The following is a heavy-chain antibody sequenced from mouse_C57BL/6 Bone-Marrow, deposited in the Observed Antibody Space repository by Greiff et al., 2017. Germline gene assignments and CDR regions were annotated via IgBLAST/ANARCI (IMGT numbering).Heavy chain of an antibody. D-gene: IGHD1-1*01. Sequence: QVQLQQSGPGLVQPSQSLSITCPVSGFSLTSSGVHWVRQSPGKGLGWLGVIWSGGSTDYNAAFISRLSISKDNSKSPVFFKMNSLQADDTAIYYCARSYTTGYFDVWGTGTTVTVSS. J-gene: IGHJ1*03. CDR2: IWSGGST. V-gene: IGHV2-2*01. CDR1: GFSLTSSG. CDR3: ARSYTTGYFDV.